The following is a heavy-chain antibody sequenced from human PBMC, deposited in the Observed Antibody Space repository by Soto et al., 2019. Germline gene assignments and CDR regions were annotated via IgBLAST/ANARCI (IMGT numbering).Heavy chain of an antibody. CDR2: IWYDGGKK. Sequence: GGSLRLSCEASGFTFSNYGMHWVRQPPGKGLEWVAIIWYDGGKKDYADSAKGRFTISRDNSKNTLYLQMNSLRGEDTAVYYCARHWGVGAIPGPARHFWGQGKLV. V-gene: IGHV3-33*01. J-gene: IGHJ3*01. CDR1: GFTFSNYG. CDR3: ARHWGVGAIPGPARHF. D-gene: IGHD1-26*01.